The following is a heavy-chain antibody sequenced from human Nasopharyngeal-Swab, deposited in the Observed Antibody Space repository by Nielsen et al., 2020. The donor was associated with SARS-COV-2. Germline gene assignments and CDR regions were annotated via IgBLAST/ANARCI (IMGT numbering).Heavy chain of an antibody. CDR3: AFGHHG. V-gene: IGHV3-30*03. J-gene: IGHJ4*02. D-gene: IGHD1-14*01. Sequence: GESLKISCAASGFTFSSYGMHWVRQAPGKGLEWVAVISYDEINKYYVDSVKGRFTISRDNSKNTLYLQMNSLRAEDTAVYYCAFGHHGWGQGIMVTVSS. CDR2: ISYDEINK. CDR1: GFTFSSYG.